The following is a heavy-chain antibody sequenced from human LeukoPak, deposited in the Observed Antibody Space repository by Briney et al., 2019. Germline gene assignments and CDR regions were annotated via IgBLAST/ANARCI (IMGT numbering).Heavy chain of an antibody. D-gene: IGHD6-13*01. Sequence: SVKVSCKASGFTFTSSAVQWVRHARAQRLEWIGWIVVGYGNTNYAQKFQERVTITRDMSTSAAYMELSSLRSEDTAVYYCAAVRHYSSSWYGRDGNAFDIWGQGTMVTVSS. J-gene: IGHJ3*02. CDR3: AAVRHYSSSWYGRDGNAFDI. CDR1: GFTFTSSA. V-gene: IGHV1-58*01. CDR2: IVVGYGNT.